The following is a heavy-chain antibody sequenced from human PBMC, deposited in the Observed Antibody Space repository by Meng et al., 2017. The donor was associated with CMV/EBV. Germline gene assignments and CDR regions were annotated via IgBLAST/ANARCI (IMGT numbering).Heavy chain of an antibody. Sequence: LTFAVYGGSFSGYYWSWIRQSPGKGLEWIGEINHSGSTNYNPSLKSRVTISVDTSKNQFSLKLSSVTAADTAVYYCARGGRGSYFLHWGQGILVTVSS. D-gene: IGHD1-26*01. V-gene: IGHV4-34*01. CDR3: ARGGRGSYFLH. CDR2: INHSGST. CDR1: GGSFSGYY. J-gene: IGHJ1*01.